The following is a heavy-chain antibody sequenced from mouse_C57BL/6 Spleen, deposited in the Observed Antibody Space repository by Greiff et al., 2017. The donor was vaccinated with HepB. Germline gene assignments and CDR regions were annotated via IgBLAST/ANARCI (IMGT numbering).Heavy chain of an antibody. J-gene: IGHJ1*03. CDR1: GYSFTGYF. D-gene: IGHD2-2*01. CDR2: LNPYNGDT. Sequence: VQLKESGPELVKPGDSVKISCKASGYSFTGYFMNWVMQSHGKRLEWIGRLNPYNGDTFYNQKFKGQSTLTVDKSSSTAHMELRSLTSEDSADYYWARMGSYYAYGGYFDVWGTGTTVNVAS. V-gene: IGHV1-20*01. CDR3: ARMGSYYAYGGYFDV.